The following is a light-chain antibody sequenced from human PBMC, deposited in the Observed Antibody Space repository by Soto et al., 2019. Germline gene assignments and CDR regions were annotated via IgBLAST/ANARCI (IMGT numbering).Light chain of an antibody. J-gene: IGKJ5*01. V-gene: IGKV1-39*01. CDR1: QSLKIY. CDR2: GAS. CDR3: QQTYTTPEIT. Sequence: DIQVTQAPTSLSASVRDRVTITRRARQSLKIYLNWYQLKPGKAPNLLMYGASYLKSGVPTRFSGSGSGTDFTLTISSLQPEDFAIYYCQQTYTTPEITFGQGTRLDIK.